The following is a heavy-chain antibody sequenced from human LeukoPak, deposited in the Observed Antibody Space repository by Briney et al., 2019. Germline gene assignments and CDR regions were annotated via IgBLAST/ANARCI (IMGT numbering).Heavy chain of an antibody. J-gene: IGHJ4*02. CDR2: INPNSGGA. CDR1: GYTFTGYY. D-gene: IGHD2-21*02. CDR3: ASSYCSGDCYIDY. V-gene: IGHV1-2*06. Sequence: ASVKVSCTASGYTFTGYYMHWVRQAPGQGLEWMGRINPNSGGANYAQKFQGRVTMARDTSISTAYMELSRLRSDDTAVYYCASSYCSGDCYIDYWGQGTLVTVSS.